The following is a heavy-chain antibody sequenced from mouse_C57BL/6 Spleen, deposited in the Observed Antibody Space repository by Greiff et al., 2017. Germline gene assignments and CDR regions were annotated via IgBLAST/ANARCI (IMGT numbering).Heavy chain of an antibody. J-gene: IGHJ4*01. CDR2: LSSGGDYI. D-gene: IGHD2-3*01. CDR1: GFTFSSYA. Sequence: EVQLVESGEGLVKPGGSPQLSCAASGFTFSSYAMSSVRQTPEKRLEWVAYLSSGGDYIYYADTVKGRFTISRDNARNTLYLQMSSLKSEDTAMYYCTRVYVAMDYWGQGTSVTVSS. V-gene: IGHV5-9-1*02. CDR3: TRVYVAMDY.